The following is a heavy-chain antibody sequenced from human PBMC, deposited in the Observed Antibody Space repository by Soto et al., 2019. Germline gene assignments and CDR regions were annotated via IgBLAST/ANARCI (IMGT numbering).Heavy chain of an antibody. CDR2: INAGNGNT. D-gene: IGHD1-26*01. Sequence: GASVKVSCKASGYTFTSYAMHWVRQAPGQRLEWMGWINAGNGNTKYSQKFQGRVTITRDTSASTAYMGLSSLRSEDTAVYYCARDRPLIVGATRAYYYYGMDVWGQGTTVTVSS. V-gene: IGHV1-3*01. J-gene: IGHJ6*02. CDR3: ARDRPLIVGATRAYYYYGMDV. CDR1: GYTFTSYA.